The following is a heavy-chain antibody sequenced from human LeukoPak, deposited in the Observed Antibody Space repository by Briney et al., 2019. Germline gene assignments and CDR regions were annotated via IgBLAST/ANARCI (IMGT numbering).Heavy chain of an antibody. J-gene: IGHJ5*02. V-gene: IGHV1-2*02. CDR2: INPNSGGT. Sequence: ASVKVSCXASGYTFTGYYMHWVRQAPGQGLEWMGWINPNSGGTNYAQKFQGRVTMTRDTSISTAYMELSRLRSDDTAVYYCARAYGVGIAARTPGYWFDPWGQGTLVTVSS. CDR1: GYTFTGYY. D-gene: IGHD6-6*01. CDR3: ARAYGVGIAARTPGYWFDP.